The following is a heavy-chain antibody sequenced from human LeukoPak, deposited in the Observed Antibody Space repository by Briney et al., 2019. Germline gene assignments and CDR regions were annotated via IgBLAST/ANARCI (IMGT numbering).Heavy chain of an antibody. D-gene: IGHD2-8*01. CDR2: IYTSGST. J-gene: IGHJ6*03. CDR1: GGSITSYY. V-gene: IGHV4-4*07. Sequence: MPSETLSLTCNVSGGSITSYYWSWIRQPAGKGLEWIGRIYTSGSTNYNPSLKSRVTMSLDTSKKQFSLKLSSVTAADTAVYYCAIESWELLVGYYYYYMDVWGKGTPVTVSS. CDR3: AIESWELLVGYYYYYMDV.